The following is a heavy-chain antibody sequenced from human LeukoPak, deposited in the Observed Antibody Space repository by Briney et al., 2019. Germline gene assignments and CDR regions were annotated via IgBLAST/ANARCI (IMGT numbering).Heavy chain of an antibody. CDR1: EYSFTTNW. V-gene: IGHV5-51*01. CDR2: IYPGDSDT. Sequence: RGESLKISCQGYEYSFTTNWIGWVRQVPGKGLEWIGIIYPGDSDTTYSPSFQGQVTISADKSSNTAYLQWSSLKASDTAMYYCARLSGWGFYSSRWNGFYLDYWGQGTLVTVSS. J-gene: IGHJ4*02. CDR3: ARLSGWGFYSSRWNGFYLDY. D-gene: IGHD6-13*01.